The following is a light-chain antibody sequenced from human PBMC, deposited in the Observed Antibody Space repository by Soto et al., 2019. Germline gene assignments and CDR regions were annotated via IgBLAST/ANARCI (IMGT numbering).Light chain of an antibody. CDR2: GAS. Sequence: DIQMTQSPSSLSTSVGDRVTITCRASENIRDFVNWYQQKPGKAPNLLIYGASTLQGGVPSRFSGSGSGTDFTLTISSLQPEDFATYYCQQANSFPITFGQGTRLEIK. V-gene: IGKV1-12*01. J-gene: IGKJ5*01. CDR3: QQANSFPIT. CDR1: ENIRDF.